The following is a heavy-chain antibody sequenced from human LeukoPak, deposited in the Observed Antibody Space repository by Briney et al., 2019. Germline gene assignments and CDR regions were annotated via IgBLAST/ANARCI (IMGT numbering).Heavy chain of an antibody. J-gene: IGHJ4*02. CDR1: GFRLNNYV. D-gene: IGHD3-3*01. V-gene: IGHV3-23*01. CDR2: ISACATRT. Sequence: PGGPLRLSCVACGFRLNNYVMRWVRQAPGRGREGVAGISACATRTYYAGSVKGRFTISRDNSMNTLYLHMNSLRAEDTAVYYCAKYAMRENFFGDCWGQGTLVAVSS. CDR3: AKYAMRENFFGDC.